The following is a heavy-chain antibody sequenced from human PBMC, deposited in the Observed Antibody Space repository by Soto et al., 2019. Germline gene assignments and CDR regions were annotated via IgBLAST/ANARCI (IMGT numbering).Heavy chain of an antibody. CDR2: INPSGGST. V-gene: IGHV1-46*03. CDR3: ATLTTVTTIDY. J-gene: IGHJ4*02. Sequence: ASVKVSCKASGYTITSYYMHWVRQAPGQGLEWMGIINPSGGSTSYAQKFQGRVTMTRDTSTSTVYMELSSLRSEDTAVYYCATLTTVTTIDYWGQGTLVTVSS. CDR1: GYTITSYY. D-gene: IGHD4-17*01.